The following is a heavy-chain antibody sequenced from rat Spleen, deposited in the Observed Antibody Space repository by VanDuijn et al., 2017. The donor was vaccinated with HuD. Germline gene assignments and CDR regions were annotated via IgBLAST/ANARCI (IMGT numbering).Heavy chain of an antibody. V-gene: IGHV3-1*01. CDR1: GYDITSNY. J-gene: IGHJ2*01. CDR2: MSYSGTT. Sequence: EVQLQESGPGLVKPSQSLSLTCSVTGYDITSNYWGWIRKFPGNKMEWMGYMSYSGTTTYNPSLKSRFSMTRDTSKNQFFLQLQSVTTEDTATYYCARSTYNSLLDYWGQGVMVIVSS. D-gene: IGHD1-2*01. CDR3: ARSTYNSLLDY.